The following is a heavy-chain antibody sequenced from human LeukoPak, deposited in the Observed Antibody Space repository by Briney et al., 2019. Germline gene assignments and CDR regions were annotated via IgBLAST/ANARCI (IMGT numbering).Heavy chain of an antibody. V-gene: IGHV3-66*01. CDR3: ARDPYGTGAFDY. J-gene: IGHJ4*02. CDR1: GFTVSSNY. CDR2: VYTGGST. Sequence: GGSLRLSCAASGFTVSSNYMNWVRQAPGKGLEWVSVVYTGGSTYYADSVKGRFTISRDNPKNTVYLQVNSLRAEDTAVYYCARDPYGTGAFDYWGQGTPVTVSS. D-gene: IGHD1-1*01.